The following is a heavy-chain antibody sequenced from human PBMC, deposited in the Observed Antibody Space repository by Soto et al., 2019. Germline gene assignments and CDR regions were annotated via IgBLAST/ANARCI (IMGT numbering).Heavy chain of an antibody. CDR1: GGSISSHY. D-gene: IGHD1-26*01. Sequence: LSLTCTVSGGSISSHYWSWVRQAPGKGLEWIGHTYYRGGTSYNPSLRSRSTISVDTSNNQFSLKLNSVTTADTAVYYCARDGREASGMDVWGQGTKVTVSS. CDR3: ARDGREASGMDV. V-gene: IGHV4-59*11. J-gene: IGHJ6*02. CDR2: TYYRGGT.